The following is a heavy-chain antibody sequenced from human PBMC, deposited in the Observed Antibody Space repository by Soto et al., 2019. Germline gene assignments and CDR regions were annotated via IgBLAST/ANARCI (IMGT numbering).Heavy chain of an antibody. CDR1: GGTFSSYA. V-gene: IGHV1-69*01. CDR2: IIPIVGTA. D-gene: IGHD5-12*01. Sequence: QVQLVQSGAEVKKPGSSVKVSCKASGGTFSSYAISWVRQAPGQGLDWLGGIIPIVGTANYAQKFQGRVTTTADEATSTAYMELSSLRSEDTAVYYCARGATGYDNYYYYYGMDVWGQGTTVTVSS. CDR3: ARGATGYDNYYYYYGMDV. J-gene: IGHJ6*02.